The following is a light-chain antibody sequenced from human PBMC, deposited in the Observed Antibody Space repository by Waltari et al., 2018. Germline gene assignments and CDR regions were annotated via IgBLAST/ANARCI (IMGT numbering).Light chain of an antibody. CDR3: QQSSTTIFT. J-gene: IGKJ3*01. CDR2: AAS. CDR1: QTVTTS. Sequence: DIKMTQSPSSLSASVGDTVTITCRTSQTVTTSLNWYQFKPGEAPKLLIFAASRLSDGVPSRFSGSGYGTDFTLTIRSLRPEDFGTYYCQQSSTTIFTFGPGTRVDVK. V-gene: IGKV1-39*01.